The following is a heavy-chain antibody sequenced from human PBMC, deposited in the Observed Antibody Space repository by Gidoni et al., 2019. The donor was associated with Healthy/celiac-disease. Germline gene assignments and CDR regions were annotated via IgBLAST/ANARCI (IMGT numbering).Heavy chain of an antibody. J-gene: IGHJ4*02. V-gene: IGHV4-39*01. CDR1: GGSISSSSYY. D-gene: IGHD3-16*01. CDR2: IYYSGST. CDR3: ARHLGGPYDY. Sequence: QLQLQESGPGLVKPSETLSPTCTVSGGSISSSSYYWGWIRQPPGKGLEWIGSIYYSGSTYYNPSLKSRVTISVDTSKNQVSLKLSSVTAADTAVYYCARHLGGPYDYWGQGTLVTVSS.